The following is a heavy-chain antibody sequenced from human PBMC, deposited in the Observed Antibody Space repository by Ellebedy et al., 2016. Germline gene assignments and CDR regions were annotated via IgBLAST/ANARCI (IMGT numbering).Heavy chain of an antibody. V-gene: IGHV3-66*04. D-gene: IGHD2-21*02. J-gene: IGHJ4*02. CDR2: IYSGGST. CDR3: ARQGLAYCGGDCYSGGDY. Sequence: GGSLRLSXAASGFTVSSNYMSWVRQAPGKGLEWVSVIYSGGSTYYADSVKGRFTISRDNSKNTLYLQMNSLRAEDTAVYYGARQGLAYCGGDCYSGGDYWGQGTLVTVSS. CDR1: GFTVSSNY.